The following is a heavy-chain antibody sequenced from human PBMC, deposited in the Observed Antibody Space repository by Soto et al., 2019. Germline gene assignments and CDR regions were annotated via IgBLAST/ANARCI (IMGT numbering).Heavy chain of an antibody. CDR1: GFTFSSYG. Sequence: QVQLVESGGGVVQPGRSLRLSCAASGFTFSSYGMHWVRQAPGKGLEWVAVIWNDGSNKYYADSVKGRFTISRDNSKNTQYLQTTSQRTDGTAVYYSASDPACITMVRGDFDYWGQGTLVVVSA. CDR2: IWNDGSNK. CDR3: ASDPACITMVRGDFDY. V-gene: IGHV3-33*01. D-gene: IGHD3-10*01. J-gene: IGHJ4*02.